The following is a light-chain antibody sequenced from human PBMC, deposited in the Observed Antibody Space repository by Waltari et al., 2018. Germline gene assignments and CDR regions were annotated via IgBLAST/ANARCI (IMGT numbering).Light chain of an antibody. CDR1: SSNVENYNL. CDR3: CSFAGGNNFEGI. J-gene: IGLJ2*01. Sequence: QSALTQPASVSGSPGQSITISCTGTSSNVENYNLVSWYQHHPGKAPKLLIYEVSKRPAGISNRFSGSTSGHTASRTISGLQAEDESDYYCCSFAGGNNFEGIFGGGTRLTVL. CDR2: EVS. V-gene: IGLV2-23*02.